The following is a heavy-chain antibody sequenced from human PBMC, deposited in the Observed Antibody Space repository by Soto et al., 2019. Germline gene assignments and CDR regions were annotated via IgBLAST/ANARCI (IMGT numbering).Heavy chain of an antibody. V-gene: IGHV3-30-3*01. CDR2: ISYDGSNK. D-gene: IGHD2-15*01. CDR3: ASVPSSSGRAHFDY. J-gene: IGHJ4*02. CDR1: GFTFSSCA. Sequence: QVQLVESGGGVVQPGRSLRLSCAASGFTFSSCAMHWVRQAPGKGLEWVAVISYDGSNKYYADSVKGRFTISRDNSKNTLYLQMNSLRAEDTAVYYCASVPSSSGRAHFDYWGQGTLVTVSS.